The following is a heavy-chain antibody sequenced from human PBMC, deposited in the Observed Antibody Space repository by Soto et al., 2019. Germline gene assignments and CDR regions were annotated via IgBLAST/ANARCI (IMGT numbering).Heavy chain of an antibody. CDR3: AEGEGGYDT. J-gene: IGHJ5*02. CDR2: IIPMFGTT. D-gene: IGHD3-22*01. V-gene: IGHV1-69*01. CDR1: GGAFSSSS. Sequence: QVQLVQSGAEVRKPGSSVKVSCKASGGAFSSSSINWVRQAPGQGLEWMGGIIPMFGTTNYAQKLQGRVTLTADESTSTAYMEMTDLRSEDTPVYFCAEGEGGYDTWGQGTLVTVST.